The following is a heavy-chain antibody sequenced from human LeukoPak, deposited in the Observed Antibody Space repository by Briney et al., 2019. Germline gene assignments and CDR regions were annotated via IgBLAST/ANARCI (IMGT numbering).Heavy chain of an antibody. V-gene: IGHV1-18*01. CDR3: ARSKSFWSGYYTGFDY. J-gene: IGHJ4*02. CDR1: GYTFTSYG. CDR2: ISAYNGNT. Sequence: ASVKVSCKASGYTFTSYGISWVRQAPGQGLEGMGWISAYNGNTNYAQKLQGRVTMTTDTSTSTAYMELRSLRSDDTAVYYCARSKSFWSGYYTGFDYWGQGTLVTVSS. D-gene: IGHD3-3*01.